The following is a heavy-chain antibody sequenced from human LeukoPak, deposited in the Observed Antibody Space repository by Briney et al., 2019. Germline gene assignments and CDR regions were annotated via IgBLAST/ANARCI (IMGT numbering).Heavy chain of an antibody. D-gene: IGHD4-17*01. CDR2: ISSSSSTI. J-gene: IGHJ6*03. CDR1: GFTFSSYE. Sequence: PGGSLRLSCAASGFTFSSYEMNWVRQAPGKGLEWVSYISSSSSTIYYADSVKGRFTISRDNAKNSLYLQMNSLRAEDTAVYYCARSTTVTTRWGNYYYYYMDVWGKGTTVTVSS. V-gene: IGHV3-48*03. CDR3: ARSTTVTTRWGNYYYYYMDV.